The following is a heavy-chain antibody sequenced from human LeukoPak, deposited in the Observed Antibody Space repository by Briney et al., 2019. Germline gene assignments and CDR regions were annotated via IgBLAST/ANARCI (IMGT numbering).Heavy chain of an antibody. J-gene: IGHJ4*02. D-gene: IGHD6-6*01. CDR2: IYSGGST. CDR3: ARAQLVPSCYFDY. CDR1: GFTVSSNY. V-gene: IGHV3-53*01. Sequence: GGSLRLSFAASGFTVSSNYMSWVRQAPGKGLEWVSVIYSGGSTYYADSVKGRFTISRDNSKNTLYLQMNSLRAEDTAVYYCARAQLVPSCYFDYWGQGTLVTVSS.